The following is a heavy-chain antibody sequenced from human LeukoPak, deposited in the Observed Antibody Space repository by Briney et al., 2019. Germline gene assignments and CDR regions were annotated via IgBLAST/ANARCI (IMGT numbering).Heavy chain of an antibody. CDR1: GYTFTSYG. CDR3: ARVFGYSSGWHHFDF. V-gene: IGHV1-18*01. J-gene: IGHJ4*02. Sequence: ASVKVSCKASGYTFTSYGISWVRQAPGQGLEYMGWFSAYNGNTNYAQKVEGRVTMTTDTSTSTAYMELRSLRSDDTAVYYCARVFGYSSGWHHFDFWGQGTLVTVSS. D-gene: IGHD6-19*01. CDR2: FSAYNGNT.